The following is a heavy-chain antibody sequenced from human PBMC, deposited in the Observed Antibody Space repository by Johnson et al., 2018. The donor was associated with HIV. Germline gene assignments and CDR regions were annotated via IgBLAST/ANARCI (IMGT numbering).Heavy chain of an antibody. D-gene: IGHD3-10*01. CDR1: GFTFSSYG. J-gene: IGHJ3*02. V-gene: IGHV3-74*02. CDR3: AIVQLLADDVFNI. CDR2: INSDGSST. Sequence: MLLVESGGGVVQPGGSLRLSCAASGFTFSSYGMHWVRQAPGKGLVWVSLINSDGSSTSYADSVKGRFTISRDNAKNTLYLQMDSLGAEDTAVYYCAIVQLLADDVFNIWGQGTMVTVSS.